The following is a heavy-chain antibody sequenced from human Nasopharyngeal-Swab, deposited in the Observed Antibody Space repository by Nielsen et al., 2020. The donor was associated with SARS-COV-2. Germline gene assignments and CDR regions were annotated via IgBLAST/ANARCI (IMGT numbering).Heavy chain of an antibody. CDR3: AGNWNVDHAFDI. Sequence: SEPLSLTCTVPGGSISSGSYYWSWIRQPAGKGLEWIGRIYTSGSTNYNPSLKSRVTISVDTSKNQFSLKLSSVTAADTAVYYCAGNWNVDHAFDIWGQGTMVTVSS. J-gene: IGHJ3*02. CDR2: IYTSGST. D-gene: IGHD1-1*01. CDR1: GGSISSGSYY. V-gene: IGHV4-61*02.